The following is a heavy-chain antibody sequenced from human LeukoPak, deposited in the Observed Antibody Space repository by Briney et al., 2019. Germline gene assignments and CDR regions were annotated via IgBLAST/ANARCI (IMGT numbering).Heavy chain of an antibody. CDR2: FDPEDGET. J-gene: IGHJ5*02. CDR3: ATSSYCSSTSCRNWFDP. CDR1: GYTFTSYY. D-gene: IGHD2-2*01. V-gene: IGHV1-24*01. Sequence: ASVKVSCKASGYTFTSYYMHWVRQAPGQGLEWMGGFDPEDGETIYAQKFQGRVTMTEDTSTDTAYMELSSLRSEDTAVYYCATSSYCSSTSCRNWFDPWGQGTLVTVSS.